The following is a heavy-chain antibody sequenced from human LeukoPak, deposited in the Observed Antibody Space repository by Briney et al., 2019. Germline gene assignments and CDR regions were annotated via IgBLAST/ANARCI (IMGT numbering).Heavy chain of an antibody. D-gene: IGHD1-26*01. V-gene: IGHV3-74*01. Sequence: GGSLRLSCAASGFTFSSYWMHWVRHAPGKGLVWVSRVNSDGSSTVYADSVKGRFTISRDNAKNTLYLQMNSPRAEDTAVYYCARGGRGTYNAFDIWGQGTMVTVSS. CDR2: VNSDGSST. J-gene: IGHJ3*02. CDR1: GFTFSSYW. CDR3: ARGGRGTYNAFDI.